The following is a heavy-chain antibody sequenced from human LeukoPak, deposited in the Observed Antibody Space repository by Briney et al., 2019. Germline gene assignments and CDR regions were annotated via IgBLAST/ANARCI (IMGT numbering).Heavy chain of an antibody. CDR2: INPNSGGT. V-gene: IGHV1-2*02. CDR1: GYTFTCYY. CDR3: ARDLGWIVVVPAASRNNWFDP. J-gene: IGHJ5*02. D-gene: IGHD2-2*01. Sequence: ASVKLSCKASGYTFTCYYIHWVRKAPGQGLELMGWINPNSGGTNYAHKFQGRVTMTRDTSISTAYTELSRLRSDDTAVYYCARDLGWIVVVPAASRNNWFDPWGQGTLVTVSS.